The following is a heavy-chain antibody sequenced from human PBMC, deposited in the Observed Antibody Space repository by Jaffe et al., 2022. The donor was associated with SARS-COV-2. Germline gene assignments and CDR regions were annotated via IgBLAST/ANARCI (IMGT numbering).Heavy chain of an antibody. Sequence: EVQLVESGGGLVQPGRSLRLSCAASGFTFDDYAMHWVRQAPGKGLEWVSGISWNSGSIGYADSVKGRFTISRDNAKNSLYLQMNSLRAEDTALYYCAKDLHGIAGGEDYYYGMDVWGQGTTVTVSS. CDR1: GFTFDDYA. CDR2: ISWNSGSI. D-gene: IGHD6-13*01. CDR3: AKDLHGIAGGEDYYYGMDV. J-gene: IGHJ6*02. V-gene: IGHV3-9*01.